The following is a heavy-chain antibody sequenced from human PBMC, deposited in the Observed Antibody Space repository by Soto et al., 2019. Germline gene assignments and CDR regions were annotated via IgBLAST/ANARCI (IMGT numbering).Heavy chain of an antibody. CDR2: ISWNGANT. V-gene: IGHV3-43*01. D-gene: IGHD2-21*01. J-gene: IGHJ6*02. Sequence: GGSLRHSCAASGFRFDDYNMHWVRQGPGKGLEWVSFISWNGANTFYADSVKGRFTISRDSSKKSVSLQINSLRSEDTALYYCSRETLIYCFALDVWGQGTTVTVSS. CDR3: SRETLIYCFALDV. CDR1: GFRFDDYN.